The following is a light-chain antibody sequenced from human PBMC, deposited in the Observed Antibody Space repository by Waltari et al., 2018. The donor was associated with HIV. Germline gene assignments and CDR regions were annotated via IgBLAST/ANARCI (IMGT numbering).Light chain of an antibody. CDR2: LNSDGSH. Sequence: QVVLTQSPSASAPLGTSVNLTCTLNSGHSPYAIACPQQQPEKGPRYLMKLNSDGSHSKGDGIPDRFSGSSSGSKRYLSISSLQSEDEADYYCQTWGTGGVFGGGTKLTVL. J-gene: IGLJ3*02. CDR3: QTWGTGGV. CDR1: SGHSPYA. V-gene: IGLV4-69*01.